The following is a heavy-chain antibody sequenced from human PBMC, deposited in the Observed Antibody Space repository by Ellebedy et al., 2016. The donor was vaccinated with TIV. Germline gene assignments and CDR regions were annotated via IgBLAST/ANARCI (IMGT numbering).Heavy chain of an antibody. CDR3: ARASFYDVDLSGWYFDL. J-gene: IGHJ2*01. CDR2: IYTDDST. Sequence: GGSLRLSCAASKFTVSYNYMNWVRQAPGKGPEWVSGIYTDDSTDYADSVKGRFTISRDNSKNTLYLQMNSLRTEDTAVNYCARASFYDVDLSGWYFDLWGRGTLITVSS. CDR1: KFTVSYNY. V-gene: IGHV3-66*01. D-gene: IGHD3-10*02.